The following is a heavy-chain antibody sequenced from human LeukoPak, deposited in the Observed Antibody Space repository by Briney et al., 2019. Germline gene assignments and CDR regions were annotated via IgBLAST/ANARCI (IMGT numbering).Heavy chain of an antibody. CDR3: AKAYSSGSYYIDY. J-gene: IGHJ4*02. D-gene: IGHD1-26*01. CDR2: IRYDGSNK. V-gene: IGHV3-30*02. CDR1: GFTFSSYG. Sequence: QPGGSLRLSCAASGFTFSSYGMHWVRQAPGKGLEWVAFIRYDGSNKYYADSVKGRFTISRDNSKNTLYLQMNSLRAEDTAVYYCAKAYSSGSYYIDYWGQGTLVTVSS.